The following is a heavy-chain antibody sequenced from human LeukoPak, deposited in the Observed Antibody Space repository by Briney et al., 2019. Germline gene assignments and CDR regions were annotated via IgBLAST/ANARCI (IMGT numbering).Heavy chain of an antibody. J-gene: IGHJ4*02. Sequence: GGSLRLSCATSGFTFSAYSMIWVRQTPGKGLECLSYITSSSDSIHYADSVRGRFTVSRDNAKNSLYLQMNSLRDEDTAVNYCARTRSSGYLTFDYWGQGILVTVSS. CDR3: ARTRSSGYLTFDY. D-gene: IGHD3-22*01. CDR1: GFTFSAYS. V-gene: IGHV3-48*02. CDR2: ITSSSDSI.